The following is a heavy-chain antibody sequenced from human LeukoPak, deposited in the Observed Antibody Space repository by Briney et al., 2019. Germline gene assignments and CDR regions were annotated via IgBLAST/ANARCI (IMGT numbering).Heavy chain of an antibody. CDR3: ARDIFPYYDILTGYQNLAYYYYGMDV. J-gene: IGHJ6*02. D-gene: IGHD3-9*01. V-gene: IGHV3-7*04. Sequence: QPGGSLRLSCAASGFTFSNYWMSWVRQAPGKGREWVANLKQEGSEKYYVDSVMGRFTISRDNAKKSLYLQMSSLRAEDTAVYYCARDIFPYYDILTGYQNLAYYYYGMDVWGQGTTVTVSS. CDR1: GFTFSNYW. CDR2: LKQEGSEK.